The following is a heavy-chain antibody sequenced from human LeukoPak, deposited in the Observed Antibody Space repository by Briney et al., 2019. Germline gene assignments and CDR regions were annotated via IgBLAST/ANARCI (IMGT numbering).Heavy chain of an antibody. CDR2: ISWNSGSI. CDR3: AKGGGSSGYLRHYYYGMDV. CDR1: GFTFDDYA. D-gene: IGHD3-22*01. Sequence: PGGSLRLSCAASGFTFDDYAMHWVRQAPGKGLEWVSGISWNSGSIGYADSVKGRFTISRDNAKNSLYLQMNSLRAGDTALYYCAKGGGSSGYLRHYYYGMDVWGQGTTVTVSS. V-gene: IGHV3-9*01. J-gene: IGHJ6*02.